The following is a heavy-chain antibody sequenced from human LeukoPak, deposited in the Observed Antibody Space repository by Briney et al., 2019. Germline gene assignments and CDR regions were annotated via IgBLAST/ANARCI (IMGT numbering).Heavy chain of an antibody. CDR1: GLTFGNNW. CDR2: INSDGGGA. CDR3: ARDVPHNWFDT. J-gene: IGHJ5*02. V-gene: IGHV3-74*01. Sequence: PGGSLRLSCAASGLTFGNNWMHWVRHGPGKGLVWLSRINSDGGGAIYADSVKGRFTVSRDNAKNTLYLQMNGLRAEDTAVYYCARDVPHNWFDTWGQGTLVTVSS.